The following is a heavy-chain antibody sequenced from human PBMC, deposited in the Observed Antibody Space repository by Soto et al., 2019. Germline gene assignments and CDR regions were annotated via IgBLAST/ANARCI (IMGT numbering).Heavy chain of an antibody. D-gene: IGHD2-2*01. Sequence: EASVKVSCKASGGTFSSYAISWVRQAPGQGLEWMGGIIPIFGTANYAQKFQGRVTITADESTSTAYMELSSLRSEDTAVYYCARDCSSTSCPMVRGVIRVWFDPWGQGTLVTVSS. CDR2: IIPIFGTA. V-gene: IGHV1-69*13. CDR1: GGTFSSYA. CDR3: ARDCSSTSCPMVRGVIRVWFDP. J-gene: IGHJ5*02.